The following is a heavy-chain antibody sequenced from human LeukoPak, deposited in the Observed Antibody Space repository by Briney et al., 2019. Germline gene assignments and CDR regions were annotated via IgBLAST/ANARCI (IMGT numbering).Heavy chain of an antibody. Sequence: KASETLSLTCTVSGGSTSSYYWSWIRQPPGKGLEWIGYIYYSGSTSYNPSLKSRVTISVDTSKKQFSLKLSSVTAADTAVYYCARQTGSGLFILPGGQGTLVTVSS. CDR1: GGSTSSYY. J-gene: IGHJ4*02. D-gene: IGHD3/OR15-3a*01. V-gene: IGHV4-59*01. CDR3: ARQTGSGLFILP. CDR2: IYYSGST.